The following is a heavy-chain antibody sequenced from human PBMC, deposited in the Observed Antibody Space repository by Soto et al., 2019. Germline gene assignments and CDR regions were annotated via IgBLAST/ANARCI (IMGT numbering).Heavy chain of an antibody. CDR3: ASLSGSSDY. D-gene: IGHD1-26*01. J-gene: IGHJ4*02. V-gene: IGHV3-74*01. CDR1: GFTFSSYW. CDR2: INSDGSDT. Sequence: PGGSLRLSCAVSGFTFSSYWMHWVRQAPGKGLVWVSRINSDGSDTSYADSVKGRFTISRDNAKNTLYLQMNSLRADDTAVYFCASLSGSSDYWGQGTLVTSPQ.